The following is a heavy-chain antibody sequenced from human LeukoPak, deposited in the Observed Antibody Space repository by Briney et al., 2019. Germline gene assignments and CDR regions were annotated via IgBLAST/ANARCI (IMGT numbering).Heavy chain of an antibody. CDR2: IYYSGTT. CDR3: ARKGLGRRDGFDV. V-gene: IGHV4-59*01. Sequence: SETLSLTCTVSGGSISGYYWSWIRQPPGKGLEWIGYIYYSGTTNYNPPLRSRVIISVDTSKNQFSLKLSSVTAADTAVYYCARKGLGRRDGFDVWGQGTMVTVSS. J-gene: IGHJ3*01. D-gene: IGHD3/OR15-3a*01. CDR1: GGSISGYY.